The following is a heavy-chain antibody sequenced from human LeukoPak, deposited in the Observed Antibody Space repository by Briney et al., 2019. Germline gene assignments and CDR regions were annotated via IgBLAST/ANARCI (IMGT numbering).Heavy chain of an antibody. CDR2: IYYSGST. CDR1: GGSISSYY. D-gene: IGHD6-6*01. J-gene: IGHJ3*02. V-gene: IGHV4-59*01. Sequence: PSETLSLTCTVSGGSISSYYWNWIRKPPGKGLEWIGYIYYSGSTNYNPSLKSRVTISVDTSKNQFSLKLSFVTAADTAVYYCARGSIAARNDAFDIWGQGTMDTVSS. CDR3: ARGSIAARNDAFDI.